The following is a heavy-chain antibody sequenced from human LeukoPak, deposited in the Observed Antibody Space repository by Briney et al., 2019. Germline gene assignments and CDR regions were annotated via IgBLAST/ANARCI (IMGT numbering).Heavy chain of an antibody. Sequence: SETLSLTCTVSGDSISSGGYYWSWIRQHPGKGLEWIGYIYYSGSTYYNPSLKSRVTISVDTSKNQFSLKLSSVTAADTAVYYCARSGYYAWFDPWGQGTLVTVSS. V-gene: IGHV4-31*03. J-gene: IGHJ5*02. CDR3: ARSGYYAWFDP. CDR1: GDSISSGGYY. CDR2: IYYSGST. D-gene: IGHD3-22*01.